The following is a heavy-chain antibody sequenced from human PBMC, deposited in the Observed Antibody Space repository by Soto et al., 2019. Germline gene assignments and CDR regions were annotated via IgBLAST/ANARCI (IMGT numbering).Heavy chain of an antibody. CDR2: IYYSGST. CDR1: GGSISSGGYY. V-gene: IGHV4-31*03. Sequence: PSETLSLTCTVSGGSISSGGYYWSWIRQHPGKGLEWIGYIYYSGSTYYNPSLTSRVTMSVDKSKNQFSLKLTSVTAADTAVYYCARVEVPESSSWHPCDPWGQGTLVTVSS. D-gene: IGHD6-13*01. CDR3: ARVEVPESSSWHPCDP. J-gene: IGHJ5*02.